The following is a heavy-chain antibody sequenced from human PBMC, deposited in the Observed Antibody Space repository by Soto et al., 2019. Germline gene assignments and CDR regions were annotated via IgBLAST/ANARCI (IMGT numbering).Heavy chain of an antibody. CDR3: ARSIRGPRRFNGMDV. J-gene: IGHJ6*02. D-gene: IGHD1-20*01. V-gene: IGHV2-70*13. CDR1: GFSLTSPGMC. Sequence: SGPTGEPTETLTLTCTFSGFSLTSPGMCVSWIRQPPGKALEWLALIERDDDDKYYSTSLKTRLTISKDTRKNQVVLKMANMDPADTGTYYCARSIRGPRRFNGMDVWGQGTTVTVSS. CDR2: IERDDDDK.